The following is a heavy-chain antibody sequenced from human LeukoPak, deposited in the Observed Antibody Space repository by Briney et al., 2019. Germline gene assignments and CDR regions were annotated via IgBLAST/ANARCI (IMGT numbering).Heavy chain of an antibody. V-gene: IGHV4-59*12. CDR1: GGSISSYY. Sequence: PSETLSLTCSVSGGSISSYYWSWIRQPPGKGLEWIGDIYYSGSTNYNPTLKSRVTISVDTSKNQFSLKLSSVTAADTAVYYCARDWGLYSSGWYGDSFDPWGQGTLVTVSS. D-gene: IGHD6-19*01. J-gene: IGHJ5*02. CDR3: ARDWGLYSSGWYGDSFDP. CDR2: IYYSGST.